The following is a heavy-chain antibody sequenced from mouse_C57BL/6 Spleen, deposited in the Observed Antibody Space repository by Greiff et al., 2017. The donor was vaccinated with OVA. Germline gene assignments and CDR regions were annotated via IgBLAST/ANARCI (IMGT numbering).Heavy chain of an antibody. D-gene: IGHD1-1*01. V-gene: IGHV1-55*01. Sequence: VQLQQSGAEVVKPGASVKMSCKASGYTFTSYWITWVKQRPGQGLEWIGDIYPGSGSTKYNEKFKSKATLTVDTSSSTAYMQLSSLTSEDSAVYYCARPYGSSYEGFAYWGQGTLVTVSA. J-gene: IGHJ3*01. CDR3: ARPYGSSYEGFAY. CDR2: IYPGSGST. CDR1: GYTFTSYW.